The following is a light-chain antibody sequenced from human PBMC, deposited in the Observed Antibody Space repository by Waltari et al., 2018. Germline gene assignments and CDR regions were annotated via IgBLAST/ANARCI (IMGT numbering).Light chain of an antibody. Sequence: EIMLTQSPGTLSLSPGERATLSCRASQSISKYLAWYQQKPGQAPSLLIYDAPSRATGIPDRFSGSGSGTDFSLTISRLEPEDFAVYYCQKYGSLPATFGQGTKVEIK. CDR2: DAP. CDR1: QSISKY. CDR3: QKYGSLPAT. J-gene: IGKJ1*01. V-gene: IGKV3-20*01.